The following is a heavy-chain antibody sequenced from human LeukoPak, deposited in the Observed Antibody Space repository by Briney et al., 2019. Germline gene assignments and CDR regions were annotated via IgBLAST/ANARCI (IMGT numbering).Heavy chain of an antibody. CDR2: ICGSGGST. V-gene: IGHV3-23*01. CDR3: AKDDYGGNPGAFDI. CDR1: GVTFSSYA. D-gene: IGHD4-23*01. Sequence: GGSLRLSCAASGVTFSSYAMSWGRQAPGGGLEWGSPICGSGGSTYYADSVKGRFTISRDNSKNTLYLQMNSLRADDTAVYYCAKDDYGGNPGAFDIWGQGTMVSVSS. J-gene: IGHJ3*02.